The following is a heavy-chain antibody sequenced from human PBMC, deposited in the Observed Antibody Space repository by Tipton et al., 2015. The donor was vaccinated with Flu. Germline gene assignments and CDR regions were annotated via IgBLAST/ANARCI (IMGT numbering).Heavy chain of an antibody. V-gene: IGHV4-61*02. CDR3: ARDKGYNWNYYYGMDV. J-gene: IGHJ6*02. CDR1: GGSISSGSYY. Sequence: TLSLTCTVSGGSISSGSYYWSWIRQPAGKGLEWIGRIYTSGSTNYNPSLKSRVTISVDTSKNQFSLKLSSVTAADTAVYYCARDKGYNWNYYYGMDVWCQGTTVTVSS. CDR2: IYTSGST. D-gene: IGHD5-24*01.